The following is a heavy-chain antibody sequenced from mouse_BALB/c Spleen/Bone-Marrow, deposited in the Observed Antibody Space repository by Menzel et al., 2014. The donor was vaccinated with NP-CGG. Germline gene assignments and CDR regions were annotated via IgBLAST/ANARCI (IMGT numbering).Heavy chain of an antibody. CDR2: IWGDGST. CDR1: GFSLXGYG. Sequence: VKLMESGPGLVAPSQRLSITCTVSGFSLXGYGVNWVRQPPGKGLEWLGMIWGDGSTDYNSALKSRLSISKDNSKSQVFLKMNSLQTDDTARYYCARDRGYDVGFAYWGQGTLVTVSA. CDR3: ARDRGYDVGFAY. D-gene: IGHD2-2*01. V-gene: IGHV2-6-7*01. J-gene: IGHJ3*01.